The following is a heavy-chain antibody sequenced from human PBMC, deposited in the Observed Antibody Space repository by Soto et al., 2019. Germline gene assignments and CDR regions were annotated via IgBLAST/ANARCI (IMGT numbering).Heavy chain of an antibody. CDR1: GGSFSGYY. CDR2: INHSGST. J-gene: IGHJ6*02. CDR3: ASRRKEQYYYGSGSYYRPYYYGMDV. D-gene: IGHD3-10*01. Sequence: QVQLRQWGAGLLKPSETLSLTCAVYGGSFSGYYWSWIRQPPGKGLEWIGEINHSGSTNYNPSLKSRVPISVDTSKNKFSRKLSSVTAADTAVYYCASRRKEQYYYGSGSYYRPYYYGMDVWGQGTTVTVSS. V-gene: IGHV4-34*01.